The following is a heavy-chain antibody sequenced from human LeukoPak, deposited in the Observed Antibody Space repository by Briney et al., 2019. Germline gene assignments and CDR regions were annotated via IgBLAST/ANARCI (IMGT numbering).Heavy chain of an antibody. CDR3: ARGKQYYDILTGYNPDYYYMDV. V-gene: IGHV4-4*07. Sequence: PSETLSLTCTVSGGSISSYYWSWIRQPAGKGLEWIGRIYTSGSTNYNPSLKSRVTMSVDTSKNQFSLKLSSVTAADTAVYYCARGKQYYDILTGYNPDYYYMDVWGKGTTVTVSS. J-gene: IGHJ6*03. D-gene: IGHD3-9*01. CDR2: IYTSGST. CDR1: GGSISSYY.